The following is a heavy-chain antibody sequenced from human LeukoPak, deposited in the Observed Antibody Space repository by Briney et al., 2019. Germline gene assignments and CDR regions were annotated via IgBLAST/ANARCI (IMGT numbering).Heavy chain of an antibody. V-gene: IGHV3-74*01. D-gene: IGHD3-10*01. CDR2: INSDGSST. Sequence: PGGSLRLSCAASGFTFSSYWMHWARQAPGKGLVWVSRINSDGSSTSYADSVKGRFTISRDNAKNTLYLQMNSLRAEDTVLYYCARDQVGTAAMVPFYVFDYWGQGTRVTVSS. J-gene: IGHJ4*02. CDR1: GFTFSSYW. CDR3: ARDQVGTAAMVPFYVFDY.